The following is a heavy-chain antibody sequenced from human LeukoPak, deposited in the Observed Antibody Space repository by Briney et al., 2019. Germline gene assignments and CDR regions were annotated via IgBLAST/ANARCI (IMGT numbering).Heavy chain of an antibody. CDR2: ISSSSSYI. CDR3: AREPVTGSVY. V-gene: IGHV3-21*01. Sequence: GGSLRLSCAASGFTFSRYSMNWVRQAPGKGLKWVSSISSSSSYIYYADSVKGRFTISRDNAKNSLYLQMNSLRAEDTAVYYCAREPVTGSVYWGQGTLVTVSS. J-gene: IGHJ4*02. D-gene: IGHD4-17*01. CDR1: GFTFSRYS.